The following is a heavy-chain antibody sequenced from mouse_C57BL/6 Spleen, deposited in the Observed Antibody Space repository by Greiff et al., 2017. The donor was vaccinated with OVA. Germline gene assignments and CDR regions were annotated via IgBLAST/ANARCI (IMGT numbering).Heavy chain of an antibody. CDR3: TMNSNYVFFAY. Sequence: VQLQQSGAELVRPGASVKLSCTASGFNIKDDYMHWVKQRPEQGLEWIGWIDPENGDTEYASKFQGKATITADTSSNTAYLQLSSLTSEDTAVYYCTMNSNYVFFAYWGQGTLVTVSA. J-gene: IGHJ3*01. V-gene: IGHV14-4*01. D-gene: IGHD2-5*01. CDR2: IDPENGDT. CDR1: GFNIKDDY.